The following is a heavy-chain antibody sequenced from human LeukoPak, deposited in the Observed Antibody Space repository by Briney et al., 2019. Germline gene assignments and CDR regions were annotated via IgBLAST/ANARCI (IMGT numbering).Heavy chain of an antibody. D-gene: IGHD6-13*01. CDR1: GFTVSSNY. Sequence: GGSLRLSCAASGFTVSSNYMSWVRQAPGKGLEWVSVIYSGGSTYYADSVKGRFTISRDNSKNTLYLQMNSLRAEDTAVYYCARDGRPAAGLDYWGQGTLVTVSS. CDR2: IYSGGST. CDR3: ARDGRPAAGLDY. J-gene: IGHJ4*02. V-gene: IGHV3-66*01.